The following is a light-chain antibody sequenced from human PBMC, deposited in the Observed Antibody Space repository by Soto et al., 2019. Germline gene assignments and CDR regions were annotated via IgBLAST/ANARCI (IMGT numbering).Light chain of an antibody. V-gene: IGKV3-20*01. CDR3: QQYGSSSWT. CDR1: QNIDSKY. J-gene: IGKJ1*01. CDR2: GAS. Sequence: EILLTQSPGTLSLSPGERATLSCRASQNIDSKYLDWYQQKPGQAPRIIIFGASGRATGIPDRLSGSGYGTDLTITISRLQNEDFEVYYCQQYGSSSWTFGQGTKVDI.